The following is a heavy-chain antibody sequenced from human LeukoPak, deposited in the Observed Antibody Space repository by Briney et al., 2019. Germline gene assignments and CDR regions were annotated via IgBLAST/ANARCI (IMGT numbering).Heavy chain of an antibody. CDR3: ARDGGIAVAGRTLAYGMDV. V-gene: IGHV1-46*01. CDR2: INPSGGST. Sequence: ASVKVSCKASGYTFTSYYMHWVRQAPGQGLEWMGIINPSGGSTSYAQKFQGRVTMTRDTSTSTVCMELSSLRSEDTAVYYCARDGGIAVAGRTLAYGMDVWGKGTTVTVS. CDR1: GYTFTSYY. D-gene: IGHD6-19*01. J-gene: IGHJ6*04.